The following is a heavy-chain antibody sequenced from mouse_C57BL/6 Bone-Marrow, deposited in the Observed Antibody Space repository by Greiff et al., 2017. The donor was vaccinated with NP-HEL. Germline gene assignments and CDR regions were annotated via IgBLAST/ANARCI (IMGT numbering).Heavy chain of an antibody. Sequence: EVKLQESGGGLVKPGGSLKLSCAASGFTFSSYTMSWVRQTPEKRLEWVATISGGGGNTYYPDSVKGRFTISRDNAKNTLYLQMSSLRSEDTALYYCARRWDGFAYWGQGTLVTVSA. CDR2: ISGGGGNT. V-gene: IGHV5-9*01. D-gene: IGHD4-1*01. CDR3: ARRWDGFAY. CDR1: GFTFSSYT. J-gene: IGHJ3*01.